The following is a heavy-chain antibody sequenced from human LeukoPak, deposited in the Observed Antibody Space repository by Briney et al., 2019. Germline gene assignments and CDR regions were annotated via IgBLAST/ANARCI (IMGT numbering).Heavy chain of an antibody. V-gene: IGHV4-38-2*01. CDR3: AILRGLSYDSGGYSDY. D-gene: IGHD3-22*01. CDR1: NYSISSGYY. J-gene: IGHJ4*02. CDR2: IHHSGST. Sequence: SETLSLTCAVSNYSISSGYYWGWIRQPPGKGLEWIGGIHHSGSTNYKPSLWSRVTISIDTSKNQFSLRLSSVTAADTAVYFCAILRGLSYDSGGYSDYWGQGTLVTVSS.